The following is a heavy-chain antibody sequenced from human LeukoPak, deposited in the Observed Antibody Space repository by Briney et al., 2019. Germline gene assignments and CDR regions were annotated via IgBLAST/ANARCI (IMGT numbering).Heavy chain of an antibody. Sequence: SETLSLTCTVSGGSISSYYWSWIRQPPGKGLEWIGYIYYSGSTNYNPSLRSRVTISVDTSKNQFSLKLSSVTAADTAVYYCAREMYYYDSSGYYPSDYYGMDVWGQGTTVTVSS. D-gene: IGHD3-22*01. CDR1: GGSISSYY. V-gene: IGHV4-59*01. J-gene: IGHJ6*02. CDR3: AREMYYYDSSGYYPSDYYGMDV. CDR2: IYYSGST.